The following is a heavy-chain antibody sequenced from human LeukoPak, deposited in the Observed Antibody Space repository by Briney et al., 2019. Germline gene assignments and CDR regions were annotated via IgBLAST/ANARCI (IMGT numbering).Heavy chain of an antibody. J-gene: IGHJ4*02. V-gene: IGHV3-53*01. CDR2: IYSGGST. Sequence: QSGGSLRLSCAASGFTVSSNYMSWVRQTPGKGLEWVSVIYSGGSTYYADSVKGRFTISRDNSKNTLYLQMNSLRAEDTAVYYCARVGTAMVLGYWGQGTLVTVSS. D-gene: IGHD5-18*01. CDR3: ARVGTAMVLGY. CDR1: GFTVSSNY.